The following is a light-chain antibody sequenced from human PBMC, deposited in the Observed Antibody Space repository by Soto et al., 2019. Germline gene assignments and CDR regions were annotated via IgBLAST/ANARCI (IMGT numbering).Light chain of an antibody. CDR2: GTS. V-gene: IGKV3-20*01. Sequence: EIVLTQSPGTLSLSPGEIATLSCRASQSVRSTHLAWYQQMPGQAPRLLIYGTSNRATGIPDRFSGSGSGTDFTLTISSLQPEDFATYYCEQAGSFPITFGQGTRLEIK. J-gene: IGKJ5*01. CDR3: EQAGSFPIT. CDR1: QSVRSTH.